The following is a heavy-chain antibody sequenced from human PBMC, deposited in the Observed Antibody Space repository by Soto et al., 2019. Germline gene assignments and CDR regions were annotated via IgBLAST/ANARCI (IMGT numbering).Heavy chain of an antibody. Sequence: SETLSLTCTVSGGSMSSYYWSWIRQPPGKGLEWIGYIYYSGSTNYNPSLKSRVAISVDTSKNQFSLKLSSVTAADTAVYYCAREYYYGSGPWYWGQGTLVTVSS. D-gene: IGHD3-10*01. J-gene: IGHJ4*02. V-gene: IGHV4-59*12. CDR2: IYYSGST. CDR1: GGSMSSYY. CDR3: AREYYYGSGPWY.